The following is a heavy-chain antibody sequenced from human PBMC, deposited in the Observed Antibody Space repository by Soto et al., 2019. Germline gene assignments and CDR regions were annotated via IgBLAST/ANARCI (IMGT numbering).Heavy chain of an antibody. CDR1: GYTFTSYD. D-gene: IGHD6-13*01. Sequence: QVQLVQSGAEVKKPGASVKVSCKASGYTFTSYDINCVRQATGHGLELMGWMNPNSGNTGYAQKFQGRVTMTRYNSISTAYMELSSLRSEDTYVYYFGRVGYSSRWYTNDSFDYWGQGTLVTVSS. V-gene: IGHV1-8*01. J-gene: IGHJ4*02. CDR2: MNPNSGNT. CDR3: GRVGYSSRWYTNDSFDY.